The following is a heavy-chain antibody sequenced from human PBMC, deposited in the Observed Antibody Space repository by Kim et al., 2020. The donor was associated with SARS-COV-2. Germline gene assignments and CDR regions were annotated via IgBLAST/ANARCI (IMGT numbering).Heavy chain of an antibody. CDR3: AKDGVVVITHAFDI. CDR2: ISWNSGSI. Sequence: GGSLRLSCAASGFTFDDYAMHWVRQAPGKGLEWVSGISWNSGSIGYADSVKGRFTISRDNAKNSLYLQMNSLRAEDTALYYCAKDGVVVITHAFDIWGQGTMVTVSS. J-gene: IGHJ3*02. CDR1: GFTFDDYA. D-gene: IGHD3-22*01. V-gene: IGHV3-9*01.